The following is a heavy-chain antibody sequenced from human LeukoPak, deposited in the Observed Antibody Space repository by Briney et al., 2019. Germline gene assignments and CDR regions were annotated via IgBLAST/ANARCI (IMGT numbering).Heavy chain of an antibody. CDR1: GFTFSSYW. CDR3: ARSSSRYYYGSGSHSYFDY. D-gene: IGHD3-10*01. J-gene: IGHJ4*02. CDR2: IKQDGSEK. Sequence: GGSLRLSCAASGFTFSSYWMSWVRQAPGKRLEWVANIKQDGSEKYYVDSVKGRFTISRDNAKNSLYLQMNSLRAEDTAVYYCARSSSRYYYGSGSHSYFDYWGQGTLVTVSS. V-gene: IGHV3-7*01.